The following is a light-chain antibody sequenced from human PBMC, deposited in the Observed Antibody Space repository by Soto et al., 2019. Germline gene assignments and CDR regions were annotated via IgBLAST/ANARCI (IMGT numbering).Light chain of an antibody. CDR3: QQYHKWPPYT. J-gene: IGKJ2*01. V-gene: IGKV3-15*01. Sequence: EIVMTQSPATLSVSPGERATLSCRASQSLASALAWYQQKPGQVPRPLIYGASTRATGIPARFSGSGSGTEFTLTISSLQSEDFAVYYCQQYHKWPPYTFGQGTKLEIK. CDR2: GAS. CDR1: QSLASA.